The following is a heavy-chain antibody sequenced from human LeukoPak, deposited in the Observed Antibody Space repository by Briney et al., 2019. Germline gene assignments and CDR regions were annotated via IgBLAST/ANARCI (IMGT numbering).Heavy chain of an antibody. Sequence: GGSLRLSCAASGFTFSDHYVDWVRQAPGKGLEWVGRTRNKANSYTTEYAASVKGRFTISRDDSKDSLYLQMNSLKTEDTAVYYCARDYGGYWGQGTLVTVSS. J-gene: IGHJ4*02. V-gene: IGHV3-72*01. CDR2: TRNKANSYTT. D-gene: IGHD3-10*01. CDR1: GFTFSDHY. CDR3: ARDYGGY.